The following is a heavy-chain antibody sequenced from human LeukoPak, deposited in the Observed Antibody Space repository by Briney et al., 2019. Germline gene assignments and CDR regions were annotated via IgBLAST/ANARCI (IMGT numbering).Heavy chain of an antibody. CDR3: ARDIAYDSSGYRTTRGAFDI. V-gene: IGHV3-53*01. Sequence: PGGSLRLSCAASGFTVSSNYMSWVRQAPGKGLEWVSVIYSGGSTYYADSVKGRFTISRDNSKNTLYLQMSSLRAEDTAVYYCARDIAYDSSGYRTTRGAFDIWGQGTMVTVSS. CDR1: GFTVSSNY. CDR2: IYSGGST. D-gene: IGHD3-22*01. J-gene: IGHJ3*02.